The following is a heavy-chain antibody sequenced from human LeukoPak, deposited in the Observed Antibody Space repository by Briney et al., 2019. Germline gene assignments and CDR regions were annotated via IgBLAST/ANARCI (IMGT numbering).Heavy chain of an antibody. CDR2: INPNNGDT. J-gene: IGHJ4*02. D-gene: IGHD3-10*01. CDR1: GYTFTGHY. V-gene: IGHV1-2*02. Sequence: ASVKVSCTPSGYTFTGHYMHWVRQAPGQGLEWMAWINPNNGDTNYAQKFQGRVTVTRDMSISTAYMELSSLRSDDTAVYYCARARGVGTSFNFDYWGQGTLVTVSS. CDR3: ARARGVGTSFNFDY.